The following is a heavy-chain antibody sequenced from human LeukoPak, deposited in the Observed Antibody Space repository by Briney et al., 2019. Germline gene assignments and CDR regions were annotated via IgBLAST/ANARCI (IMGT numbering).Heavy chain of an antibody. D-gene: IGHD3-10*01. CDR3: AKSGDGWGSYFPYYFDY. Sequence: GGSLRLSCAASGFTFSSYGMHWVRQAPGKGLEWVAVISNDGSNKYYADSVKGRFTISRDNSKNTLYLQMNSLRAEDTAVYYCAKSGDGWGSYFPYYFDYWGQGTLVTVSS. CDR1: GFTFSSYG. J-gene: IGHJ4*02. V-gene: IGHV3-30*18. CDR2: ISNDGSNK.